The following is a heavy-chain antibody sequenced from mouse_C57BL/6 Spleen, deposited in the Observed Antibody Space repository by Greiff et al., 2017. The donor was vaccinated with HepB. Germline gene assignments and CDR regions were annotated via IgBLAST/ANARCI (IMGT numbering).Heavy chain of an antibody. Sequence: VQLQQSGPELVKPGASVKISCKASGYAFSSSWMNWVKQRPGKGLEWIGRIYPGDGDTNYNGKFKGKATLTADISSSTAYMQLSSLTSEDSAVYFCARRGTTAYYFDYWGQGTTLTVSS. CDR3: ARRGTTAYYFDY. CDR2: IYPGDGDT. J-gene: IGHJ2*01. V-gene: IGHV1-82*01. D-gene: IGHD1-2*01. CDR1: GYAFSSSW.